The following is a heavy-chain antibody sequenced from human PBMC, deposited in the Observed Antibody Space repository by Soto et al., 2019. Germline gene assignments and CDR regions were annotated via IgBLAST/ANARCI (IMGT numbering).Heavy chain of an antibody. V-gene: IGHV3-66*01. CDR3: ARDRGGHDGMDV. CDR2: SYSDGST. Sequence: EVQVVESGGGLVQPGGSLRLSCAASGFTVSTMYMNWVRQAPGKGLEWVSISYSDGSTYYADSVKGRFTISRDNSKNTVFLQMNSLRVEDTAVYYCARDRGGHDGMDVWGQGTTVTVSS. J-gene: IGHJ6*02. CDR1: GFTVSTMY.